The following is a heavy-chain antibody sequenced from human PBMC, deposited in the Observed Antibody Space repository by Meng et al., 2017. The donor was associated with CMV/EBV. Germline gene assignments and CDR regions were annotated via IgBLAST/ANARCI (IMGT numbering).Heavy chain of an antibody. CDR2: ISWNSGSI. D-gene: IGHD3-10*01. V-gene: IGHV3-9*01. J-gene: IGHJ4*02. Sequence: SLKISCAASGFTFDDYAMHWVRQAPGKGLEWVSSISWNSGSIGYVDSVKGRFTISRDNAKYSLYLQMNSLGAEDTALYYCAKGNYYGSGSIDYWGQGTLVTVSS. CDR3: AKGNYYGSGSIDY. CDR1: GFTFDDYA.